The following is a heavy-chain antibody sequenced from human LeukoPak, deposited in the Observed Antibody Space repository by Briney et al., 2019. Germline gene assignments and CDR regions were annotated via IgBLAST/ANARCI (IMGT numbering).Heavy chain of an antibody. CDR1: GFTFDDYM. V-gene: IGHV3-43*01. J-gene: IGHJ6*03. Sequence: GGSLRLSCEASGFTFDDYMMHWVRQAPGKGLEWVSLISWDGGSTYYADSVKGRFTIPRDNSKNSLYLQMNSLRTEDTALYYCAKGPSYYYMDVWGKGTTVTISS. CDR3: AKGPSYYYMDV. CDR2: ISWDGGST.